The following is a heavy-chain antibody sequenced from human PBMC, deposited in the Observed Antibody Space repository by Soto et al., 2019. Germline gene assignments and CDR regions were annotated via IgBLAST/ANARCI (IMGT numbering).Heavy chain of an antibody. Sequence: SETLSLTCAVYGGSFSGHYWSWIRQPPGKGLEWIEEINHSGSTNYNPSLKSRVTISVDTSKNQFSLKLSSVTAADTAVYYCARVVGSSGDYFDYWGQGALVTVS. V-gene: IGHV4-34*01. CDR1: GGSFSGHY. CDR2: INHSGST. J-gene: IGHJ4*02. D-gene: IGHD3-10*01. CDR3: ARVVGSSGDYFDY.